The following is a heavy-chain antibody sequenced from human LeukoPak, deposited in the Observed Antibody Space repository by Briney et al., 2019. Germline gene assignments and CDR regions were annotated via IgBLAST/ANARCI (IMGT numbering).Heavy chain of an antibody. D-gene: IGHD2-15*01. CDR2: IIPIFGTA. V-gene: IGHV1-69*01. CDR1: GGTFSSYA. Sequence: SVKVSCKASGGTFSSYAISWVRQAPGQGLEWMGGIIPIFGTANYAQKFQGRVTITADESTSTAYMELSSLRSEDTAVYYCARGGGGGYCSGGSCYSRVRFGVSYYGMDVWGQGTTVTVSS. CDR3: ARGGGGGYCSGGSCYSRVRFGVSYYGMDV. J-gene: IGHJ6*02.